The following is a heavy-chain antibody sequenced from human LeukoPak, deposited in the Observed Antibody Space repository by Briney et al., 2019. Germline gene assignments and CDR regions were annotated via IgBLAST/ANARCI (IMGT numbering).Heavy chain of an antibody. J-gene: IGHJ4*02. CDR3: ARNGGNSDYDY. Sequence: SETLSLTCAVSGGSISSSNWWSWVRQPPGKGLEWIGYIYYSGSTNYNPSLKSRVTISVDKSKNQFSLKLNSVTAADTAVYYCARNGGNSDYDYWGQGTLVTVSA. V-gene: IGHV4-4*02. D-gene: IGHD4-23*01. CDR2: IYYSGST. CDR1: GGSISSSNW.